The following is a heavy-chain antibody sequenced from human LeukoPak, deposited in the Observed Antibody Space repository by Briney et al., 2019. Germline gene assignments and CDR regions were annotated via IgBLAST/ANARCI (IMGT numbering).Heavy chain of an antibody. J-gene: IGHJ4*02. CDR1: GFTFSSYA. V-gene: IGHV3-23*01. D-gene: IGHD3-16*02. CDR3: ARGDYVWGSYPLSPLGY. CDR2: ISDTGDST. Sequence: GGSLRLSCTASGFTFSSYAMSWVRQAPGKGLEWVSSISDTGDSTYYADSVKGRFTISRDNSKNTLYLQMNSLRAEDTAVYYCARGDYVWGSYPLSPLGYWGQGTLVTVSS.